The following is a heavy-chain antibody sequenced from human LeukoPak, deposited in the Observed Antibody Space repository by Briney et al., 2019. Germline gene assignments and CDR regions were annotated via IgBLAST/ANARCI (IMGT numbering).Heavy chain of an antibody. CDR2: ISNSGNTK. CDR3: AAVIDY. Sequence: GRSLRLSCAASGFTFSNCEMNWIRQAPGKGLEWISYISNSGNTKYYADSVKGRFSISRDNANNSVYLQMNNLRAEDTAVYYCAAVIDYWGQGTLVTVSS. V-gene: IGHV3-48*03. J-gene: IGHJ4*02. CDR1: GFTFSNCE.